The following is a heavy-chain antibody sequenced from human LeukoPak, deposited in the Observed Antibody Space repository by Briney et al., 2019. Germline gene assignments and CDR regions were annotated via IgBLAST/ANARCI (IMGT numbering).Heavy chain of an antibody. V-gene: IGHV4-4*09. CDR2: IHSSGYT. CDR3: AQRQGPTSGSYDYFDP. CDR1: GGSISGNY. D-gene: IGHD1-26*01. Sequence: PSETLSLTCTVSGGSISGNYWSWIRQPPGQGLEWIAYIHSSGYTNYNPYLQRQVTISVDTSKNQFSLKVASVTAADTAIYYCAQRQGPTSGSYDYFDPWGPGAPVTVSS. J-gene: IGHJ5*02.